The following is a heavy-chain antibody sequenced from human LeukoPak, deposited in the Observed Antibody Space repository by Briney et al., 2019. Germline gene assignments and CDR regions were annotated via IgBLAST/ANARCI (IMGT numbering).Heavy chain of an antibody. CDR3: TRGLDVFDI. Sequence: GGSLRLSCAASGFTFSSSAMSWVRQVPGKGLEWVAVIWNDGSNKYYADSVKGRFTISRDNAKNSLYLQMNSLRAEDTAMFYCTRGLDVFDIWGRGTMVTVSS. CDR1: GFTFSSSA. J-gene: IGHJ3*02. V-gene: IGHV3-33*08. CDR2: IWNDGSNK.